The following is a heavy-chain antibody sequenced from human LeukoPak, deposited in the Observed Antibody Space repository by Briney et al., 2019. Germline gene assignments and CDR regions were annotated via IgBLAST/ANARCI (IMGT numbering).Heavy chain of an antibody. CDR2: ISSSSSYI. CDR3: AGDSRTYYYGSGSYRNFDY. J-gene: IGHJ4*02. V-gene: IGHV3-21*01. Sequence: GGSLRLSCAASGFTFSSYSMNWVRQAPGKGLEWVSSISSSSSYIYYTDSVKGRFTISRDNAKNSLYLQMNSLRAEDTAVYYCAGDSRTYYYGSGSYRNFDYWGQGTLVTVSS. CDR1: GFTFSSYS. D-gene: IGHD3-10*01.